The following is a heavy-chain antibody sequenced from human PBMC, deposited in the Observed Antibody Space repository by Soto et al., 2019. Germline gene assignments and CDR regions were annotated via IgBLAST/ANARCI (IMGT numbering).Heavy chain of an antibody. CDR1: GFTFSSYA. V-gene: IGHV3-23*01. J-gene: IGHJ4*02. CDR3: AKGGGRYYDSRGYYTPGY. CDR2: ISGSGGST. Sequence: GGSLRLSCAASGFTFSSYAMSWVRQAPGKGLEWVSAISGSGGSTYYADSVKGRFTISRDNSKNTLYLQMNSLRAEDTAVYYCAKGGGRYYDSRGYYTPGYWGQGTLVTVS. D-gene: IGHD3-22*01.